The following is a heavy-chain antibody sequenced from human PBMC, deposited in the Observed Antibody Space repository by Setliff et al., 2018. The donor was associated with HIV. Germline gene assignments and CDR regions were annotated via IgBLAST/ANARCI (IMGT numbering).Heavy chain of an antibody. J-gene: IGHJ5*02. V-gene: IGHV4-39*01. D-gene: IGHD3-10*01. CDR3: ARHGSNWFDP. CDR1: GGPISRSCYY. CDR2: IYYSGTT. Sequence: SETLSLTCTVSGGPISRSCYYWGWIRQPPGKGLEWIASIYYSGTTFYNPSLKSRVTIFADTSKNQFSLRLSSVTAADTAVYYCARHGSNWFDPWGQGTLVTVSS.